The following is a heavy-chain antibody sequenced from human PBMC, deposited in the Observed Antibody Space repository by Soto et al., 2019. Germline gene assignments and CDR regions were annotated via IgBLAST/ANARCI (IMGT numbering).Heavy chain of an antibody. V-gene: IGHV3-7*01. J-gene: IGHJ4*02. CDR3: SRSLDY. Sequence: GGSLRLSCAASGFSFSTYWMDWVRQAPGKGLEWVANINQDGSEKNYVDSVKGRFTISRDNAKNSLYLQMSSLTAEDSALYYCSRSLDYWGQGTLVTVSS. CDR2: INQDGSEK. CDR1: GFSFSTYW.